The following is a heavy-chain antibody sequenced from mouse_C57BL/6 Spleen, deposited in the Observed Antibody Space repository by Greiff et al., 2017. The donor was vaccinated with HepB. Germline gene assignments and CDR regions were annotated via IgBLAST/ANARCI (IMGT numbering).Heavy chain of an antibody. CDR2: IDPENGDT. CDR3: TRGYYGSIDY. CDR1: GFNIKDDY. V-gene: IGHV14-4*01. Sequence: VQLQHSGAELVRPGASVKLSCTASGFNIKDDYMHWVKQRPEQGLEWIGWIDPENGDTEYASKFQGKATITADTSSNTAYLQLSSLTSEDTAVYYCTRGYYGSIDYWGQGTTLTVSS. J-gene: IGHJ2*01. D-gene: IGHD1-1*01.